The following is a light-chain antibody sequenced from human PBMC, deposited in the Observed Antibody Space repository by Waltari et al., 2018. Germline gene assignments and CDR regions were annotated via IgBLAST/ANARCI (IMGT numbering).Light chain of an antibody. J-gene: IGLJ1*01. CDR3: QVWEKNTDHYV. CDR1: IGIQS. V-gene: IGLV3-21*01. CDR2: YDR. Sequence: SYVLTQPPPSSVAPGKTARAPRGGDIGIQSVHWYQQKAGQATALVIYYDRDRASGIPERFSGSKTGNTATLTISRVEPGDEADYYCQVWEKNTDHYVFGTGTKVTVL.